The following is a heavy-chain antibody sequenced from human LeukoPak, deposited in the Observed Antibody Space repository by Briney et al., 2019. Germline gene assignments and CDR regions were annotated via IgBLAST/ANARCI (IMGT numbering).Heavy chain of an antibody. V-gene: IGHV4-39*01. CDR3: ARNVVDYYGSGSYYFDY. J-gene: IGHJ4*02. CDR2: IYYSGST. CDR1: GDSISNYY. D-gene: IGHD3-10*01. Sequence: SETLSLTCTVSGDSISNYYWGWIRQPPGKGLEWIGSIYYSGSTYYNPSLKSRVTISVDTSKNQFSLKLSSVTAADTAVYYCARNVVDYYGSGSYYFDYWGQGTLVTVSS.